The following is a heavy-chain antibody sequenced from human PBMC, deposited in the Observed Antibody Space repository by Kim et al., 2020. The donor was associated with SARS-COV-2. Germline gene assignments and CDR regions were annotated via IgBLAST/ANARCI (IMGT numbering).Heavy chain of an antibody. CDR1: GFTFSSYG. D-gene: IGHD6-19*01. CDR2: IWYDGSNK. J-gene: IGHJ6*02. Sequence: GGSLRLSCAASGFTFSSYGMHWVRQAPGKGLEWVAVIWYDGSNKYYADSVKGRFTISRDNSKNTLYLQMNSLRAEDTAVYYCARGGWNKEYYYYYGMDVWGQGTTVTVSS. CDR3: ARGGWNKEYYYYYGMDV. V-gene: IGHV3-33*01.